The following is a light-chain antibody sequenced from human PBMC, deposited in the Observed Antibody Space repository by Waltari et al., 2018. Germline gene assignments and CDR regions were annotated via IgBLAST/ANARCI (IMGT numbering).Light chain of an antibody. CDR1: QSISKY. CDR3: QKYGTLPAT. V-gene: IGKV3-20*01. Sequence: EIMLTQSPGTLSLSPGESATLSCRASQSISKYLAWYQQKPGQAPRLLIYDAASRATGIPDRFSGSGSGTDFSLTISRLGPEDSAVYYCQKYGTLPATFGQGTKVEIK. CDR2: DAA. J-gene: IGKJ1*01.